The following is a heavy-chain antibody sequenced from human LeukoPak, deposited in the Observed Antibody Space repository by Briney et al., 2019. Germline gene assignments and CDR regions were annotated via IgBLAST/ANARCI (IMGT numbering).Heavy chain of an antibody. V-gene: IGHV4-39*01. CDR2: SYYSGNT. D-gene: IGHD4-11*01. Sequence: SETLSLTCTVSVGSRTRRIYYSGWIRQPTGKGLEWIGTSYYSGNTYYSPSLKSRVTISVDTSKNQFSLKLSSVTAADTAVYYCATSNFSGWVGFDYWGQGTVVTVSS. J-gene: IGHJ4*02. CDR1: VGSRTRRIYY. CDR3: ATSNFSGWVGFDY.